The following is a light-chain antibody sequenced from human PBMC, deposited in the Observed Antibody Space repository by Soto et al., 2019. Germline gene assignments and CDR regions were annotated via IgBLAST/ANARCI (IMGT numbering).Light chain of an antibody. J-gene: IGKJ1*01. CDR1: QSVSSS. CDR2: GSS. Sequence: EVVMTQSPATLSVSPGDTATLSCRASQSVSSSLAWYQQKNGQPPRLLIYGSSTRATDVPASFSGSGSGTDFTLNISRLQSEDFAVYYCQQYYNSPPRFGQGTKVEI. V-gene: IGKV3-15*01. CDR3: QQYYNSPPR.